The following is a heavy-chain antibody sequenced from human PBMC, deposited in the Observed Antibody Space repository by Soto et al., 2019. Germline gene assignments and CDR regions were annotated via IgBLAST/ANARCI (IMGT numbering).Heavy chain of an antibody. J-gene: IGHJ6*02. CDR2: ISYDGSDK. Sequence: QMQLVESGGGVVQPGRSLRLSCVASGLTFDLNGLHWVRQAPGKGLEWVTVISYDGSDKYYADSLKGRVTVSRDNSKNTLYLHMDSLRTEDTAIYYCARDRGAGRENYFGMDVWGQGTTVTVSS. V-gene: IGHV3-30-3*01. D-gene: IGHD3-10*01. CDR1: GLTFDLNG. CDR3: ARDRGAGRENYFGMDV.